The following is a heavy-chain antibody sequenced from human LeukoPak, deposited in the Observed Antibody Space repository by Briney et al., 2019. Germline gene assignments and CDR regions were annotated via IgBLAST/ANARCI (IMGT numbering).Heavy chain of an antibody. CDR3: VIWGDYDVLTGYYVPDY. CDR2: ITGSGTNR. D-gene: IGHD3-9*01. J-gene: IGHJ4*02. CDR1: GFTFSNYA. Sequence: GGSLRLSCVAFGFTFSNYAMSWVRQAPGKGLEWVSAITGSGTNRYYADSLKGRFTTSRDNSKNTMFLQMNSLRHEDTAIYYCVIWGDYDVLTGYYVPDYWGQGTLVTVAS. V-gene: IGHV3-23*01.